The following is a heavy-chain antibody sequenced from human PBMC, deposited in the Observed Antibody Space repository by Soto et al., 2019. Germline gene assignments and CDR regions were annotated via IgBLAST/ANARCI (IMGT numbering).Heavy chain of an antibody. CDR2: TNTGGTT. J-gene: IGHJ6*02. V-gene: IGHV3-53*02. CDR1: GFTVNSNY. CDR3: AKGDGFILAV. Sequence: EVQVLATGGGLIQPGGSLRLSCAASGFTVNSNYMSWVRQAPGEGLQWVSITNTGGTTYYADSVKDRFTVSRDNSKNTLYLHRNSLRAADTAVYYCAKGDGFILAVWGQGTTVSVSS. D-gene: IGHD3-16*01.